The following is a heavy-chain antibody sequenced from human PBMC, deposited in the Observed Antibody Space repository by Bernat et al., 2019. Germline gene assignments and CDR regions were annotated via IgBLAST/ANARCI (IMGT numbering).Heavy chain of an antibody. J-gene: IGHJ4*02. Sequence: QVTLRESGPALVKPTQTLTLTCTFSGFSLSTSGMCVTWIRQPPGKALEWLARIDWDDDKYYSISLKTRLTISKDTSKNQVVLTMTNMDPVDTATYYCARTLVGGTRNYFDYWGQGTLVTVSS. CDR2: IDWDDDK. V-gene: IGHV2-70*15. D-gene: IGHD1-26*01. CDR3: ARTLVGGTRNYFDY. CDR1: GFSLSTSGMC.